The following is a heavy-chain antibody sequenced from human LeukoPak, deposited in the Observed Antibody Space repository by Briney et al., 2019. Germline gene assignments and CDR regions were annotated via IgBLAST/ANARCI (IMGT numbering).Heavy chain of an antibody. CDR3: TRRTSVVPFDY. CDR2: INTDGTST. D-gene: IGHD2-2*01. CDR1: GFTFSSYW. V-gene: IGHV3-74*01. J-gene: IGHJ4*02. Sequence: GGSLRLSCVASGFTFSSYWMHWVRQAPGKGLVWVSRINTDGTSTTYADSVKGRFTISRDNAKNTLYLQMNSLRAEDTAVYYCTRRTSVVPFDYWGQGTLVTVSS.